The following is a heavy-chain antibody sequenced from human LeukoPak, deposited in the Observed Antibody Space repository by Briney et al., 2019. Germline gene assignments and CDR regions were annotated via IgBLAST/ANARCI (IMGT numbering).Heavy chain of an antibody. Sequence: EASVKVSCKASGGTFSSYAISWVRQAPGQGLEWMGRIIPILGIANYAQKFQGKVTITADKSTNTAYMELSSLRSEDTAMYYCARAPDTAMVITDYWGQGTLVTVSS. V-gene: IGHV1-69*04. J-gene: IGHJ4*02. CDR2: IIPILGIA. CDR1: GGTFSSYA. D-gene: IGHD5-18*01. CDR3: ARAPDTAMVITDY.